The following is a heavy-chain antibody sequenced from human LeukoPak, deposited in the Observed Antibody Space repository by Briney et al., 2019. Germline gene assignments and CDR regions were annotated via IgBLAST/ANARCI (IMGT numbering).Heavy chain of an antibody. V-gene: IGHV3-48*03. D-gene: IGHD3-3*01. CDR3: ARGILEAAGDAFDI. CDR2: ISSSGSTI. CDR1: GFTFSSYE. J-gene: IGHJ3*02. Sequence: PGGSLRLSCAASGFTFSSYEMNWVRQAPGKGLEWVSYISSSGSTIYYADSVKGRLTISRDNAKNSLYLQMNSLRAEDTAVYYCARGILEAAGDAFDIWGQGTMVTVSS.